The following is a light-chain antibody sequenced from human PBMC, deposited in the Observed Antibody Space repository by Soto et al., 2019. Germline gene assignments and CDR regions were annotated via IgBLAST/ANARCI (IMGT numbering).Light chain of an antibody. J-gene: IGKJ1*01. CDR2: GAS. CDR3: QQYGSSPRT. CDR1: QSVTSSY. Sequence: ERVLTQSPGTLSLSPWERATLSCRASQSVTSSYLAWYQQKAGQAPRLLIYGASSRATGIPDRFSGSGSGTDFTLPISRLETEDFAVYYCQQYGSSPRTFGQGTKVDIK. V-gene: IGKV3-20*01.